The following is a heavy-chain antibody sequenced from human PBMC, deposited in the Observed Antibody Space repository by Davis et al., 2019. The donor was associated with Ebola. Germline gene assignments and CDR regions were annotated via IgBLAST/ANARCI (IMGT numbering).Heavy chain of an antibody. CDR2: FYQGGSS. CDR3: ASYSDAYSAYDN. Sequence: PSETLSLTCVVSGGSISSSKYSWTWIRQPPGKGLEWIGFFYQGGSSHYNPSLKSRVTISVDRPANRMSLKLSSVTAADTAVYYCASYSDAYSAYDNWGQGALVTVSS. CDR1: GGSISSSKYS. D-gene: IGHD5-24*01. V-gene: IGHV4-30-2*01. J-gene: IGHJ4*02.